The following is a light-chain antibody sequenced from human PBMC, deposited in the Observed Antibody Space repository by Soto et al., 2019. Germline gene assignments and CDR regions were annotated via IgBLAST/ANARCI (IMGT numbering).Light chain of an antibody. J-gene: IGKJ1*01. CDR3: QQYNGYWT. V-gene: IGKV1-5*03. CDR1: QSISDS. CDR2: EAS. Sequence: DIQMTQSPSTLSASVGDRVTITCRASQSISDSLAWYQQKPGKAPKLLIYEASNLKSGVPSRFSGSGSGTEYTLTISGLQPDDFASYYCQQYNGYWTFGQGTKVEI.